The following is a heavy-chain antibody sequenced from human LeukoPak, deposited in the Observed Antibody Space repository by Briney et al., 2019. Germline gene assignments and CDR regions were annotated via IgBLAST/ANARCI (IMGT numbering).Heavy chain of an antibody. V-gene: IGHV3-21*01. CDR1: GFTFSSYS. J-gene: IGHJ4*02. CDR2: ISSSSSYI. D-gene: IGHD3-10*01. Sequence: GGSLRLSCAASGFTFSSYSMNWVRQAPGKGLEWVSSISSSSSYIYYADSVKGRFTISRDNAKNSLYLQMNSLRAEDTAVYYCASLTMVRGVRRYYWGLGTLVTVSS. CDR3: ASLTMVRGVRRYY.